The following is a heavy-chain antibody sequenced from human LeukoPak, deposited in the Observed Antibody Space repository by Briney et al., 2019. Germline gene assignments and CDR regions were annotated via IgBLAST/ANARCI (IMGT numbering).Heavy chain of an antibody. D-gene: IGHD6-19*01. J-gene: IGHJ4*02. Sequence: QPGGSLRLSCAVSGFSFSSYSMNWVRQAPGKGLEWVSYIISSSSTMYYADSVKGRFTISRDNAKNSLYLQMNSLRDEDTAVYYCARDRDSSGRTFDYWGQGTLVTV. CDR2: IISSSSTM. CDR1: GFSFSSYS. V-gene: IGHV3-48*02. CDR3: ARDRDSSGRTFDY.